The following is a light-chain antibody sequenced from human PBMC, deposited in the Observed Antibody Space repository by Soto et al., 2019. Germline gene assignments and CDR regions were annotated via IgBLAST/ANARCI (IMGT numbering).Light chain of an antibody. CDR2: DAS. CDR1: QSVSSS. V-gene: IGKV3-11*01. J-gene: IGKJ4*01. CDR3: QQRSSWPLT. Sequence: EIVLTQSPATLALSPGERATLSCRASQSVSSSLAWYQQKPGQAPRLLIYDASKRATGISARFSGSGSGTDFTLTISSLEPEDFAVYYCQQRSSWPLTFGGGTKVEIK.